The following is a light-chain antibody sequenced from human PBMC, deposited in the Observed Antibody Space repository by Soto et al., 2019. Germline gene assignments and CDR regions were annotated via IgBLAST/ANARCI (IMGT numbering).Light chain of an antibody. Sequence: EIVMTQSPATLSVSPGERDTVPCRASQSVRNNLAWYQQKPGQAPRLLIFGASTRATGIPARFSGSGYGTEFSLTISSLQSEDFAVYYCQQYNNWPLTFGGGTKVEIK. CDR2: GAS. J-gene: IGKJ4*01. CDR3: QQYNNWPLT. CDR1: QSVRNN. V-gene: IGKV3-15*01.